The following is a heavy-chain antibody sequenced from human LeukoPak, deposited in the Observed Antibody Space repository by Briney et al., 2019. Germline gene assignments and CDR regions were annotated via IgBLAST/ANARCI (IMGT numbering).Heavy chain of an antibody. CDR2: IRYDGSNK. J-gene: IGHJ4*02. V-gene: IGHV3-30*02. CDR3: GRNLAADVDY. D-gene: IGHD6-13*01. CDR1: GFTFSSYG. Sequence: GGSLRLSCAASGFTFSSYGMHWVRQAPGKGLEWVAFIRYDGSNKYYADSRKGRFTISRDNSKNTLYLQMNSLRAEDTAVYYCGRNLAADVDYWGQGTLVTVSS.